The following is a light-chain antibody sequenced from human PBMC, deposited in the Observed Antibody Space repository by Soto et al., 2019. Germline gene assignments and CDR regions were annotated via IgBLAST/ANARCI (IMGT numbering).Light chain of an antibody. J-gene: IGKJ1*01. CDR2: RVS. V-gene: IGKV2-30*01. Sequence: EVVMTQSPLSLPVTLGQPASISCRSSRSLVYSDGNAYLNWFHQRPGDSPRRLIYRVSNRDSGVPDRFSGSGSDTDFTLKISRVEAEDVGVYYCMQGTHWPPTFGRGTKVEIK. CDR3: MQGTHWPPT. CDR1: RSLVYSDGNAY.